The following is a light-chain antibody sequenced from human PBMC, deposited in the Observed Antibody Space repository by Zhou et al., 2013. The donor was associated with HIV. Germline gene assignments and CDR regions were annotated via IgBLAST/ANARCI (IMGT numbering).Light chain of an antibody. CDR3: QQYNSYSYT. CDR2: KAS. J-gene: IGKJ2*01. Sequence: DIQMTQSPSSLSASAGDRVTITCRASQTISNYLNWYQQKPGKAPTLLIYKASNLQSGVPSRFSGSGSGTEFTLTISSLQPDDFATYYCQQYNSYSYTFGQGTKLEIK. CDR1: QTISNY. V-gene: IGKV1-5*03.